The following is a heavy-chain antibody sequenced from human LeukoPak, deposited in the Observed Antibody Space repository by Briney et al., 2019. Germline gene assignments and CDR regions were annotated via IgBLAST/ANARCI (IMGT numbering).Heavy chain of an antibody. Sequence: ASVKVSCKASGYTFTGYYMHWVRQAPGQGLEWMGWINAGNGNTKYSQNFQGRVTITRDTSASTAYMELSSLRSEDTAVYYCARARWTSTVTTYYLDYWGQGTLVTVSS. CDR3: ARARWTSTVTTYYLDY. V-gene: IGHV1-3*01. J-gene: IGHJ4*02. CDR2: INAGNGNT. CDR1: GYTFTGYY. D-gene: IGHD4-17*01.